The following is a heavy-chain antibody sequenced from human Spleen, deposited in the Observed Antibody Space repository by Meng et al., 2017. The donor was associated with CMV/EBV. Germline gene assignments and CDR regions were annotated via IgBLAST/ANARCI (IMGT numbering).Heavy chain of an antibody. Sequence: VSCKASGGTFSHYTRSWVRQAPGQGLEWMGRIIPVLTKSNYAQKFQGRVTITADKSTGTAYMELSSLTSEDTAVYYCGTLTGAAAYYWGQGTLVTVSS. CDR1: GGTFSHYT. J-gene: IGHJ4*02. CDR3: GTLTGAAAYY. D-gene: IGHD7-27*01. CDR2: IIPVLTKS. V-gene: IGHV1-69*02.